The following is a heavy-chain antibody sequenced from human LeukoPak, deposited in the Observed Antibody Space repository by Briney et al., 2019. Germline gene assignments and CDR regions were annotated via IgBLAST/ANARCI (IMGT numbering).Heavy chain of an antibody. CDR3: ASSTRARDGFDI. CDR1: GFTFSSYD. J-gene: IGHJ3*02. V-gene: IGHV3-13*04. Sequence: GGSLRLSCAASGFTFSSYDMYWVRQATGKGLEWISSIGPAGDTYYPGSVKGRFTISRQNAKNSLYLQMNSLRAGDTAVYYCASSTRARDGFDIWGRGTMVTVSS. CDR2: IGPAGDT.